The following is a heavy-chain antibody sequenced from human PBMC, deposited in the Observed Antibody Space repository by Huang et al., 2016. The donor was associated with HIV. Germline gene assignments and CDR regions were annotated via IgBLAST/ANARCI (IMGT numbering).Heavy chain of an antibody. CDR3: ARSAYGDLDY. J-gene: IGHJ4*02. Sequence: QVHLVQSGAEAKTPGASVKVTCKASGYTFTNYDINWVRQATGRGLEGMGWMNPNTGNTGFAQSCQGRVTMTKKTAMTTAYMELTSLTSEDTAVYYCARSAYGDLDYWGLGTLVSVSS. D-gene: IGHD4-17*01. CDR2: MNPNTGNT. V-gene: IGHV1-8*02. CDR1: GYTFTNYD.